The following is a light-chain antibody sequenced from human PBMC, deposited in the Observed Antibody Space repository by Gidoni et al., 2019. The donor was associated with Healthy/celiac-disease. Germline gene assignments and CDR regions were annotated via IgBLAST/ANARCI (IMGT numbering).Light chain of an antibody. CDR1: QGISSY. CDR2: AAS. CDR3: QQRYSTPPLT. J-gene: IGKJ4*01. V-gene: IGKV1-39*01. Sequence: DIQMTQSPSSLSASVGDRVTITCRASQGISSYLNWYQQKPGKAPKLLIYAASSLQSGVPSRFSGSGSGTAFTLTISSLQPADFATYYCQQRYSTPPLTFGRGTKVEIK.